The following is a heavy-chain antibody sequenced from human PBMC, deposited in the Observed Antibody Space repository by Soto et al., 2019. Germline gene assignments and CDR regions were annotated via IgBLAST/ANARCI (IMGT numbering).Heavy chain of an antibody. CDR3: ARGVLA. CDR1: GGSVNSGGYS. D-gene: IGHD2-8*01. V-gene: IGHV4-30-2*01. Sequence: TLSLTCSVSGGSVNSGGYSWSWIRQPPGKGLEWIGFISPSGSPAYNPSLKSRVTISVDRSNNQISLELSSVTAADTAVYYCARGVLAWGPGTLVTVSS. J-gene: IGHJ5*02. CDR2: ISPSGSP.